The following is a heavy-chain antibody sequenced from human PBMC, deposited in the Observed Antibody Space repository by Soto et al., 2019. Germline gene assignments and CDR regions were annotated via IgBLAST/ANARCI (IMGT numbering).Heavy chain of an antibody. D-gene: IGHD1-1*01. CDR2: IYGSDDE. CDR1: GFSLTTGGVG. V-gene: IGHV2-5*01. CDR3: AHINIHDNSVPRYYYYYDMDV. J-gene: IGHJ6*02. Sequence: SGPTLVNPTQTLTLTCTFSGFSLTTGGVGVGWIRQPPGKALEWLALIYGSDDERYSPSLKSRLTITKDTSKNQVVLTVTNMDSVDAATYYCAHINIHDNSVPRYYYYYDMDVRGQGTAVTVSS.